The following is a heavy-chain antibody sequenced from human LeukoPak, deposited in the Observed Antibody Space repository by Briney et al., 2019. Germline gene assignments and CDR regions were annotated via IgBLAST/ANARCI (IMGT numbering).Heavy chain of an antibody. CDR3: ARGRPYYYDSSGYRGLYFDY. D-gene: IGHD3-22*01. CDR1: GGSFSGYY. Sequence: SETLSLTCAVYGGSFSGYYWSWIRQPPGKGLEWIGEINHSGSTNYNPSLKSRVTISVDTSKNQFSLKLSSVTAADTAVYYCARGRPYYYDSSGYRGLYFDYWGQGTLVTVSS. CDR2: INHSGST. J-gene: IGHJ4*02. V-gene: IGHV4-34*01.